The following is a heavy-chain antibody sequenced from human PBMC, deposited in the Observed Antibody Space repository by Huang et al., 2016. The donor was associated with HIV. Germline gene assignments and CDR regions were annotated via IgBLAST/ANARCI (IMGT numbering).Heavy chain of an antibody. CDR2: IYHSGTT. Sequence: QLQLQESGPGLVKPSETLSLTCTVSGGSISSSSYYWGWIRQPPGKGLEWIGSIYHSGTTYYNPSRKSLVTISVDTARTQFSLKLSSVTAADTAVYYCAAHGRIVGIPAAPLRFDPWGQGTLVTVSS. V-gene: IGHV4-39*01. D-gene: IGHD6-13*01. CDR3: AAHGRIVGIPAAPLRFDP. CDR1: GGSISSSSYY. J-gene: IGHJ5*02.